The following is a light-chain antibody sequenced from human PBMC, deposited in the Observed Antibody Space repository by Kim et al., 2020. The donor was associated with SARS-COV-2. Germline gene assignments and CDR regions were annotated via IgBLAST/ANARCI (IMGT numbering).Light chain of an antibody. CDR3: QQYYSYPS. CDR2: AAS. Sequence: SASTGDIVTITCRASQGISSYLAWYQQKPGKAPKLLIYAASTLQSGVPSRFSGSGSGTDFTLTISCLQSEDFATYYCQQYYSYPSFGQGTKLEI. CDR1: QGISSY. V-gene: IGKV1-8*01. J-gene: IGKJ2*01.